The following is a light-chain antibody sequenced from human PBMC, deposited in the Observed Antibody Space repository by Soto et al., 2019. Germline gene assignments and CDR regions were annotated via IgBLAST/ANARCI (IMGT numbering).Light chain of an antibody. CDR1: QNISRS. J-gene: IGKJ4*01. CDR2: GTS. Sequence: EIVLTQSPGTLSLSPGERVTLSCRASQNISRSLAWYQQKPGQGPSLLIYGTSTRAGGVPARFSGGGSGTDFTLTISRLEPEDFAVYYCQQYGRSLLTFGGGTKVDIK. V-gene: IGKV3-20*01. CDR3: QQYGRSLLT.